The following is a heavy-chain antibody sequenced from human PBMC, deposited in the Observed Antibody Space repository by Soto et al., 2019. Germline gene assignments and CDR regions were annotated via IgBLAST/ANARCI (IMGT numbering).Heavy chain of an antibody. V-gene: IGHV3-49*05. J-gene: IGHJ4*02. CDR1: GFTFGDYA. CDR3: TRDGSPRFSGSYYLSPVDY. Sequence: EVQLVESGGGLVKPGRSLRLSCTASGFTFGDYAMSWFRQAPGKGLEWVGFIRSKAYGGTTEYAASVKGRFTISRDDSKSIAYLQMNSLKTEDTAVYYCTRDGSPRFSGSYYLSPVDYWGQGTLVTVSS. CDR2: IRSKAYGGTT. D-gene: IGHD1-26*01.